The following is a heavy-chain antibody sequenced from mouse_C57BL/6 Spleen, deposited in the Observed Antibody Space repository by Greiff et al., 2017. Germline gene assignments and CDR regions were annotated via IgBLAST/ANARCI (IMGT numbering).Heavy chain of an antibody. J-gene: IGHJ2*01. CDR2: IDPENGDT. V-gene: IGHV14-4*01. Sequence: VQLQQSGAELVRPGASVKLSCTASGFNIKDDYMHWVKQRPEQGLEWIGWIDPENGDTEYASKFQGKATITADTSSNTAYLQLSSLTSEDTAVYYCTTSTTVVATGFDYWGQGTTLTVAS. CDR3: TTSTTVVATGFDY. D-gene: IGHD1-1*01. CDR1: GFNIKDDY.